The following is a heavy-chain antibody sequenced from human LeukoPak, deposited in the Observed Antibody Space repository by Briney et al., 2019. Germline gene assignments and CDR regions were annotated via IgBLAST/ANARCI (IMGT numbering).Heavy chain of an antibody. CDR3: ARSRWDYGDWFDP. J-gene: IGHJ5*02. Sequence: SETLSLTCTVSGGSISSSRDYWACLRQPPGKGLEWIANIYYSGSTYYNPSLKSRVTISVDTSKNQFSLKLSSVTAADTAVYYCARSRWDYGDWFDPWGQGTLVTVSP. V-gene: IGHV4-39*07. D-gene: IGHD4-17*01. CDR1: GGSISSSRDY. CDR2: IYYSGST.